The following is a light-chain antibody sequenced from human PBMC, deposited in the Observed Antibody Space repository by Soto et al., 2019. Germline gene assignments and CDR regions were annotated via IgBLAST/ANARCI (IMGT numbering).Light chain of an antibody. CDR1: QSVSSSY. CDR3: QQYGSSPIFT. Sequence: EIVLTQSPGTLSLSPGERATLSCRASQSVSSSYLAWYQQKPGQAPRLLIYGASSRVTGIPHRFSGSGSGTAFTLTISRLEPEDFAVYYCQQYGSSPIFTFCPGTKVDI. J-gene: IGKJ3*01. CDR2: GAS. V-gene: IGKV3-20*01.